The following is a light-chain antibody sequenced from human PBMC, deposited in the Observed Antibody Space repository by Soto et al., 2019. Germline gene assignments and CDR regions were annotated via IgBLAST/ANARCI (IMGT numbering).Light chain of an antibody. CDR1: QSFSSSY. V-gene: IGKV3-20*01. J-gene: IGKJ3*01. CDR2: GAS. CDR3: QHYGSALFT. Sequence: EIVLTQSPGTLSLSPGERATLSCRASQSFSSSYLAWYQQKPGQAPRLLIYGASSRATGIPDRFSGGGSGTDFTLTISSLEPEDFAVYYCQHYGSALFTFGPGTKVDVK.